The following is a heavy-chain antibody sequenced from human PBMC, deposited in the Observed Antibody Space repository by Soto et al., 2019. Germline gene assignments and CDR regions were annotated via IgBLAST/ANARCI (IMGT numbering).Heavy chain of an antibody. CDR1: GFTVSISE. D-gene: IGHD2-21*02. CDR3: VRDNIHICVTALDL. CDR2: ISFRGTTT. J-gene: IGHJ5*02. V-gene: IGHV3-48*03. Sequence: GGSLRLSFAASGFTVSISEMNWSRKVLGKGLEWLSYISFRGTTTYYAGSVRGRFTISRDNAKNSVFLQMDSLRVEDTAIFYCVRDNIHICVTALDLWVHGTLVTVSS.